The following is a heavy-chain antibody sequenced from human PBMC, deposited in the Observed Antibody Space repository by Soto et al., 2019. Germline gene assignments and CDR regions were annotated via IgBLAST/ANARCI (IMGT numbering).Heavy chain of an antibody. CDR3: ARGPSAAAPLSDWYFDL. CDR2: ISSGSYNI. CDR1: GFTFSSYS. Sequence: EVQLVESGGGLVQPGGSLRLSCTASGFTFSSYSMNWVRQAPGKGLEWVSYISSGSYNIYYADSVKGRFTISRDNAKDSLYLQMSSLRYDDTAVYYCARGPSAAAPLSDWYFDLWGRGTLVTVSS. J-gene: IGHJ2*01. D-gene: IGHD2-2*01. V-gene: IGHV3-48*02.